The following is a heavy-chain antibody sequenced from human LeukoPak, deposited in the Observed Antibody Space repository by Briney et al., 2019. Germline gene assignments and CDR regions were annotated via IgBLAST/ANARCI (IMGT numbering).Heavy chain of an antibody. Sequence: TGGSLRLSCAASGFTFSSYAMSWVRQAPGKGLEWVSAISGSGGTTYYADSVKGRFTISRDNSKNTLYLQMNSLRAEDTAVYYCAKAPQWLTPEYFQHWGQGTLVTVSS. D-gene: IGHD6-19*01. CDR3: AKAPQWLTPEYFQH. CDR1: GFTFSSYA. V-gene: IGHV3-23*01. CDR2: ISGSGGTT. J-gene: IGHJ1*01.